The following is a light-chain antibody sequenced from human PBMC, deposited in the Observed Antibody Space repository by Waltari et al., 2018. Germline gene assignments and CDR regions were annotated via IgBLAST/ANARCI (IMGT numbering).Light chain of an antibody. CDR2: STY. CDR1: QTVSTIA. Sequence: EIVLTQSPGTLSLSPGDRATLSCRASQTVSTIALSWYQQKPGQAPRVLIYSTYNRATGIPDRFSGSGSGIDFTLTINRLAPEDFAMYYCQQYDGIVVTFGGGTKVEI. CDR3: QQYDGIVVT. J-gene: IGKJ4*01. V-gene: IGKV3-20*01.